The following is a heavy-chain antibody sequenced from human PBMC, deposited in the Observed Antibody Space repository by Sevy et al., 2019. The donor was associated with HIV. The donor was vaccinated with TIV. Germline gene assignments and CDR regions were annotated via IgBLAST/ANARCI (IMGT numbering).Heavy chain of an antibody. CDR3: ASDYYGSGSYDY. Sequence: ATVKVSCKVSGYTLTELSMHWVRQAPRKGLEWMGGFDPEDGETIYAQKFQGRVTMIEDISTDTAYMELSSLRSEDTAVYYCASDYYGSGSYDYWGQGTLVTVSS. V-gene: IGHV1-24*01. J-gene: IGHJ4*02. CDR1: GYTLTELS. CDR2: FDPEDGET. D-gene: IGHD3-10*01.